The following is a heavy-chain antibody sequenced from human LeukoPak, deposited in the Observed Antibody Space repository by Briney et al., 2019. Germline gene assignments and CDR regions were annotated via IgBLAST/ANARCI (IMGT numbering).Heavy chain of an antibody. CDR2: INPNSGDT. J-gene: IGHJ6*03. CDR3: ARDRGRISDYYGSGRSLYYYMDV. V-gene: IGHV1-2*02. CDR1: GYTFTDYY. D-gene: IGHD3-10*01. Sequence: ASVNVSCKASGYTFTDYYMHWVRQAPGQGLEGMGWINPNSGDTNYAQKFQGRVTMTRDKTLSTAYMDLSRLTSDDTAVYYCARDRGRISDYYGSGRSLYYYMDVWGKGTTVTVSS.